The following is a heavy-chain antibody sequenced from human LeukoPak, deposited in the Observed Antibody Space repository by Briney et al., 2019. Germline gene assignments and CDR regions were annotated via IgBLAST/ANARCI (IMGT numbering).Heavy chain of an antibody. Sequence: SETLSLTCTVSGYSISSGYYWGWIRQPPGKGLEWIGSIYHSGSTYYNPSLKSRVTISVDTSKNQFSLKLSSVTAADTAVYYCARDEPNEGQWLPISLWGQGTMVTVSS. CDR3: ARDEPNEGQWLPISL. CDR1: GYSISSGYY. D-gene: IGHD6-19*01. V-gene: IGHV4-38-2*02. J-gene: IGHJ3*01. CDR2: IYHSGST.